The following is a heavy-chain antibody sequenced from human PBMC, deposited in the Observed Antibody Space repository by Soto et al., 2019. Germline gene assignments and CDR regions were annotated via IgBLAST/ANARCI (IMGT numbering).Heavy chain of an antibody. CDR3: ARGLGAAAAGRYYYYYYYMDV. CDR1: GGSFSGYY. D-gene: IGHD6-13*01. CDR2: INNSGST. V-gene: IGHV4-34*01. Sequence: QVQLQQWGAGLLKPSETLSLTCAVYGGSFSGYYWSWIRQPPGKGLGGFGEINNSGSTNYNRSLKSRVTISVDTSKNQFSLKLSSVTAADTAVYYCARGLGAAAAGRYYYYYYYMDVWGKGTTVTVSS. J-gene: IGHJ6*03.